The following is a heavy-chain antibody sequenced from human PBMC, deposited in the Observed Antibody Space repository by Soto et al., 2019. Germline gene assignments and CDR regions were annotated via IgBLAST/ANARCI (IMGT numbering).Heavy chain of an antibody. CDR1: GGTFSSYA. CDR2: IIPIFGTA. J-gene: IGHJ6*02. Sequence: SVKVSCKASGGTFSSYAISWVRQAPGQGLEWMGGIIPIFGTANYAQKFQGRVTITADESTSTAYMELSSLRSEDTAVYYCARPRSGRYYDILTGYSYYYGMDVWGQGTTVTVSS. V-gene: IGHV1-69*13. CDR3: ARPRSGRYYDILTGYSYYYGMDV. D-gene: IGHD3-9*01.